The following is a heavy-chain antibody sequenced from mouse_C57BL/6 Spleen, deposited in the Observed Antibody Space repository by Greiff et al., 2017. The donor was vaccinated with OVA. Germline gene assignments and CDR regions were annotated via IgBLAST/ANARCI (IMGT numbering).Heavy chain of an antibody. Sequence: VQLQQSGPELVKPGASVKISCKASGYAFSSSWMNWVKQRPGQGLEWIGRIYPGDGDTNYNGKFKGKATLTADKSSSTAYMQLSRLTSEDSAVYFCARELPCAYWGQGTLVTVSA. V-gene: IGHV1-82*01. CDR3: ARELPCAY. CDR2: IYPGDGDT. CDR1: GYAFSSSW. J-gene: IGHJ3*01. D-gene: IGHD2-12*01.